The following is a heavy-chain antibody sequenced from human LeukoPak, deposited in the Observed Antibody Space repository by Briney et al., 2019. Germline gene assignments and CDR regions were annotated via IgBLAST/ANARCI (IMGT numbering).Heavy chain of an antibody. CDR3: ARGIAAGPPF. V-gene: IGHV1-2*02. D-gene: IGHD6-13*01. J-gene: IGHJ3*01. CDR2: INPNSGGS. Sequence: SVTVSCQPSGYTFTGYYMHGVRQAPGQGLEWMGWINPNSGGSNYAQKFQGRVTMTRDTYISTAYMELSRLRSDDTAVYYCARGIAAGPPFWGQGTMVTVSS. CDR1: GYTFTGYY.